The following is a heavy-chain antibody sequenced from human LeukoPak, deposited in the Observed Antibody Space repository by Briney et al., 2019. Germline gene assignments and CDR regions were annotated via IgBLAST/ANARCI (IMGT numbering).Heavy chain of an antibody. Sequence: PGGSLRLSCAASGFTFSDYAMTWVRQAPGKGLEWVSCISSSGSTIFYADSVKGRFTISRDNAQSSLFLQMNSLRAEDTAVYYCARVNRVTAIQELDYWGQGTLVTVSS. J-gene: IGHJ4*02. D-gene: IGHD2-21*02. CDR3: ARVNRVTAIQELDY. V-gene: IGHV3-11*01. CDR2: ISSSGSTI. CDR1: GFTFSDYA.